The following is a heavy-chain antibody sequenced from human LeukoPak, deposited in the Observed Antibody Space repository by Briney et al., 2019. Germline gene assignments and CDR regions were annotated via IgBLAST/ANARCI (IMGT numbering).Heavy chain of an antibody. V-gene: IGHV4-61*02. CDR2: INLSGNI. CDR1: VASIRSGRFH. J-gene: IGHJ3*02. D-gene: IGHD5-12*01. Sequence: SETLSLTCNVSVASIRSGRFHWSWIRQPAGKGLQWIGRINLSGNIDYNPSLWGRLTLSLDTSNNQFSLKLTSMTAADTAMYYCARLRLPATLGAFDIWGQGTMVTVSS. CDR3: ARLRLPATLGAFDI.